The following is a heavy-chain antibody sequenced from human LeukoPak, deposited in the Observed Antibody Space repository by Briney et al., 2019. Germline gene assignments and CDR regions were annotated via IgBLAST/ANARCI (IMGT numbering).Heavy chain of an antibody. CDR3: ARDPVGASYFFDY. CDR2: IIPIFGTA. J-gene: IGHJ4*02. V-gene: IGHV1-69*05. D-gene: IGHD1-26*01. Sequence: SVEVSCKASGGTFSSYAISWVRQAPGQGLEWMGGIIPIFGTANYAQKFQGRVTMTRDTSTSTVYMELSSLRSEDTALYYCARDPVGASYFFDYWGQGTLVTVSS. CDR1: GGTFSSYA.